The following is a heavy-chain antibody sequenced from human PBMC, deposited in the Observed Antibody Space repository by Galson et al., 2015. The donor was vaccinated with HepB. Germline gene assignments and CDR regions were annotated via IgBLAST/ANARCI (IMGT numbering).Heavy chain of an antibody. D-gene: IGHD3-3*01. CDR1: GFTFSSFG. Sequence: SLRLSCAASGFTFSSFGMHWVRQAPGKGLEWVAVMWYDGSNKYYADSVKGRFTISRDNSKNTLYLQMNSLRAEDTAVYYCASAVRFGGASVSGGPDYWGQGTLVTVSS. CDR3: ASAVRFGGASVSGGPDY. V-gene: IGHV3-33*01. CDR2: MWYDGSNK. J-gene: IGHJ4*02.